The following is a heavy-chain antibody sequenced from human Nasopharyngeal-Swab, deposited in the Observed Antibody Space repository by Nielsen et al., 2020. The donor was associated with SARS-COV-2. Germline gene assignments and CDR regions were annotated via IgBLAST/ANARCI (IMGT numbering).Heavy chain of an antibody. CDR3: ARDRAQGWFGEGSDY. CDR1: GFTFSSYE. Sequence: GESLKISCAASGFTFSSYEMNWVRQAPGKGLEWVSYISSSGSTISYADSVKGRFTISRDNAKNSLYLQMNSLRAEDTAVYYCARDRAQGWFGEGSDYWGQGTLVTVSS. J-gene: IGHJ4*02. D-gene: IGHD3-10*01. V-gene: IGHV3-48*03. CDR2: ISSSGSTI.